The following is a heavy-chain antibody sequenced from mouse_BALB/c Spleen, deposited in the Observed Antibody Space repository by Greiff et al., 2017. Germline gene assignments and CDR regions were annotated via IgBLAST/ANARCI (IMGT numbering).Heavy chain of an antibody. CDR3: NAAGTGDWFAY. CDR1: GFNIKDYY. Sequence: EVQRVESGAELVRSGASVKLSCTASGFNIKDYYMHWVKQRPEQGLEWIGWIDPENGDTEYAPKFQGKATMTADTSSNTAYLQLSSLTSEDTAVYYCNAAGTGDWFAYWGQGTLVTVSA. D-gene: IGHD3-3*01. CDR2: IDPENGDT. V-gene: IGHV14-4*02. J-gene: IGHJ3*01.